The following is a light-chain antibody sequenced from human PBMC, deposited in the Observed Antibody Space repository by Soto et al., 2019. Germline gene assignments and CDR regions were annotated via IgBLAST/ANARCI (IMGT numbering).Light chain of an antibody. Sequence: SYELTQPPSVSVAPGKTARITCGGNNIGSKYVHWYQQKAGQAPVMVNYYESDRPSGIPERFSGSNSGNTATLTISRVEAGDEADYYSQVWDSISDHVVFGGGTKLTVL. CDR1: NIGSKY. V-gene: IGLV3-21*04. CDR3: QVWDSISDHVV. J-gene: IGLJ2*01. CDR2: YES.